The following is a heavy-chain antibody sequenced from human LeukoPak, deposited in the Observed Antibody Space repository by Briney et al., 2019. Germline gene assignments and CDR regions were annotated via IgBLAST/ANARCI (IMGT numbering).Heavy chain of an antibody. Sequence: PGGSLRLSCAASGFTFSTYSMNWVRQAPGKGLEWLSYISSGSTTIYYAHSVKGRFTISRDNARNSLYLQMNGLRAEDTAVYYCARVTVGATADYFDYWGQGTLVTASS. D-gene: IGHD1-26*01. J-gene: IGHJ4*02. CDR3: ARVTVGATADYFDY. CDR2: ISSGSTTI. CDR1: GFTFSTYS. V-gene: IGHV3-48*01.